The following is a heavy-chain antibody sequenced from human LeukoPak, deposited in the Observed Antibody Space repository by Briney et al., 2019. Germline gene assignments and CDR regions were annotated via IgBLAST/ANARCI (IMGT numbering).Heavy chain of an antibody. D-gene: IGHD3-22*01. V-gene: IGHV3-74*01. Sequence: GGSLRLSCAASGFTLSSYWMHWVRQAPGKGLVWVSRINNEGSRTTYADSVKGRFTLSRDNAKNTLYLQMNSLRAEDTAVYYCARDPDLSGYSFFDYWGQGTLVTVSA. CDR1: GFTLSSYW. CDR2: INNEGSRT. CDR3: ARDPDLSGYSFFDY. J-gene: IGHJ4*02.